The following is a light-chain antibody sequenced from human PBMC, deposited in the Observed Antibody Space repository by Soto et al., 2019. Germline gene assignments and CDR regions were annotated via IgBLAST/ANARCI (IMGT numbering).Light chain of an antibody. CDR3: QQLNSYPLN. CDR1: QGISSY. Sequence: IQLTQSPSSLSASVGDRVTITCRASQGISSYLAWYQQKPGKAPKLLIYAASTLQSGVPSRFSGSGSGTEFTLTISSLQPEDFATYYCQQLNSYPLNFGQGTKLEIK. V-gene: IGKV1-9*01. J-gene: IGKJ2*01. CDR2: AAS.